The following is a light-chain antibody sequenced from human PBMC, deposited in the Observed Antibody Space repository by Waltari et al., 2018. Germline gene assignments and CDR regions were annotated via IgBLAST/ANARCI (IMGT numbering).Light chain of an antibody. J-gene: IGKJ2*01. CDR2: VKS. CDR1: PSISKY. Sequence: DIQMTQSPSSLSASLGDRVTTTCRASPSISKYLNWYQQRPGKAPNLLNYVKSSLHSGVPSRIGGSGSWTDYTLTINTLPPEDFATYFCQQSYGPPYTFGQGTRLEIK. CDR3: QQSYGPPYT. V-gene: IGKV1-39*01.